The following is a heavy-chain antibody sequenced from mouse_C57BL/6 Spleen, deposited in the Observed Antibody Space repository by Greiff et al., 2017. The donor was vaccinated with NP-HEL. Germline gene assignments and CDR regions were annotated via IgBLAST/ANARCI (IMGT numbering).Heavy chain of an antibody. CDR3: VRERDSFDY. CDR1: GYAFSSSW. Sequence: QVQLQQSGPELVKPGASVKISCKASGYAFSSSWMNWVKQRPGKGLEWIGRIYPGDGDTNYNGKFKGKATLTADKSSSTAYMQLSSLTSEDSAVYFCVRERDSFDYWGQGTTLTVSS. CDR2: IYPGDGDT. J-gene: IGHJ2*01. V-gene: IGHV1-82*01.